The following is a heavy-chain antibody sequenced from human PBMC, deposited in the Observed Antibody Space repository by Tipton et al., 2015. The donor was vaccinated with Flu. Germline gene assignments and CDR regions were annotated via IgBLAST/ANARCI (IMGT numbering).Heavy chain of an antibody. Sequence: GLVKLSQTLSLTCAISGDSVSSNRAAWNWIRQSPSRGLEWLGRTYYRSKWYSDYALSVKSRITINPDTSKNQFSLQLNSVTPEDTAVYYCARDLRYDILTNYLESWGQGTQVTVSS. CDR2: TYYRSKWYS. CDR3: ARDLRYDILTNYLES. V-gene: IGHV6-1*01. J-gene: IGHJ4*02. CDR1: GDSVSSNRAA. D-gene: IGHD3-9*01.